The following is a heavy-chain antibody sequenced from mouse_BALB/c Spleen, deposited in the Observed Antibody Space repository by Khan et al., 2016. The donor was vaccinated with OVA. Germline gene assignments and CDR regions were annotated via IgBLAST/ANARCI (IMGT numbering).Heavy chain of an antibody. CDR3: TRSGYGSFAY. D-gene: IGHD2-2*01. CDR2: INPSSGGP. Sequence: VQLQQSGAELVKPGASVRLSCKASGYTFTSYYLYWVKPRPGQGLEWIGDINPSSGGPNFTEKFKSTATLTVEKSSSTAYIQLNSLTSEDSAVYYCTRSGYGSFAYWGQGTLGTVSA. CDR1: GYTFTSYY. J-gene: IGHJ3*01. V-gene: IGHV1S81*02.